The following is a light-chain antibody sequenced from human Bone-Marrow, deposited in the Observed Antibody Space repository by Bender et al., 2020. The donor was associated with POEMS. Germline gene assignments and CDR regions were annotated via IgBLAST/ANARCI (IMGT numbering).Light chain of an antibody. CDR1: SSDVGIYNL. CDR3: CSYAGSSDSHV. V-gene: IGLV2-23*02. J-gene: IGLJ2*01. Sequence: HSALTQPASVSGSPGQSITISCTGTSSDVGIYNLVSWYQHLPGKAPKLLIYEVNNRPSGVSDRFSASKSGNTASLTISGLQTEDEGDYYCCSYAGSSDSHVFGGGTKVTVL. CDR2: EVN.